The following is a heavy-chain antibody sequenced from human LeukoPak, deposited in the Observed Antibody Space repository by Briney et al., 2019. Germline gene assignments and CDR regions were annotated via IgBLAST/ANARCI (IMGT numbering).Heavy chain of an antibody. CDR3: AKDVRGFPNWFDP. V-gene: IGHV3-23*01. CDR2: ISGSGGST. Sequence: QAGGSLRLSCAASGFTFSSYAMSWVRQAPGKGLRGVPAISGSGGSTYYADSVKGRFTISRDNSKNTLYLQMNSLRAEDTAVYYCAKDVRGFPNWFDPWGQGTLVTVSS. CDR1: GFTFSSYA. J-gene: IGHJ5*02.